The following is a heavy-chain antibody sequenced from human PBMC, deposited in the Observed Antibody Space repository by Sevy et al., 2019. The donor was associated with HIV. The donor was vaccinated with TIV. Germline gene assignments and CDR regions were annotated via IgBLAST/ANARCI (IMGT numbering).Heavy chain of an antibody. Sequence: SETLSLTCTVSGGSVSSGSYYWSWIRQPPGKGLEWIGYIYYSGSTNYNPSLKSRVTISVDTSKNQFSLKLSSVTAADTAVYYCARVPQPLSYYDSGSYYTFDYWGQGTLVTVSS. CDR1: GGSVSSGSYY. J-gene: IGHJ4*02. CDR2: IYYSGST. CDR3: ARVPQPLSYYDSGSYYTFDY. D-gene: IGHD3-10*01. V-gene: IGHV4-61*01.